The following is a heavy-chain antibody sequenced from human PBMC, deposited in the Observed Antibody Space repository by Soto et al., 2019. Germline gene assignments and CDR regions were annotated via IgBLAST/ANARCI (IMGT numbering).Heavy chain of an antibody. CDR3: ARAGNCISTSGGGWFDP. J-gene: IGHJ5*02. CDR2: INPSGGST. V-gene: IGHV1-46*01. Sequence: ASVKVSCKASGYTFTSYYMHWVRQAPGQGLEWMGIINPSGGSTSYAQKFQGRVTMTRDTSTSTVYMELSSLRSEDTAVYYCARAGNCISTSGGGWFDPWGKGTLVPVSS. D-gene: IGHD2-2*01. CDR1: GYTFTSYY.